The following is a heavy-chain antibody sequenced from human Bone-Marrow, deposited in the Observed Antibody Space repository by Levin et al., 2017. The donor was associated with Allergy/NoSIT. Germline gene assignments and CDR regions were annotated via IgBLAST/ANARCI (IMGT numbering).Heavy chain of an antibody. CDR1: GFTFSSYG. Sequence: GGSLRLSCEASGFTFSSYGMHWVRQAPGKGLEWVAFISYHGFNKYYSDSVKGRFTISRDNSKNTLYLQMNSLRAEDTALYYCAKDTIFGVASEYYFDFWGQGTLVTVSS. CDR2: ISYHGFNK. CDR3: AKDTIFGVASEYYFDF. J-gene: IGHJ4*02. V-gene: IGHV3-30*18. D-gene: IGHD3-3*01.